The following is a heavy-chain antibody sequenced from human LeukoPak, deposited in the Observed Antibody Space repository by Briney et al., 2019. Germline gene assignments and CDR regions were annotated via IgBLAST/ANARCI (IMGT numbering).Heavy chain of an antibody. V-gene: IGHV1-8*01. J-gene: IGHJ4*02. CDR2: MNPNSGNA. CDR1: GYTFTSYD. CDR3: AKPQTDFWSGYYGEYYFDY. Sequence: ASVKVSCKASGYTFTSYDINWVRQATGQGLEWMGWMNPNSGNAGYAQKFQGRLTVTRNTSISTAYMELNSLRAEDTAVYYCAKPQTDFWSGYYGEYYFDYWGQGTLVTVSS. D-gene: IGHD3-3*01.